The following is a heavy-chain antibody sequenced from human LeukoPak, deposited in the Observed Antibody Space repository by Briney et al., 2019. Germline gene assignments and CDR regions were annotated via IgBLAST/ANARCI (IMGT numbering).Heavy chain of an antibody. Sequence: PGGSLRLSCAASRFTFSTYTMNWVRQAPGKGLEWVSSISSSSSYIYYADSVKGRFTISRDNAKNSLYLEMNSLRDEDTAVYYCARVHRGYSYGRLDYWGQGTLVTVSS. CDR1: RFTFSTYT. D-gene: IGHD5-18*01. V-gene: IGHV3-21*01. CDR2: ISSSSSYI. CDR3: ARVHRGYSYGRLDY. J-gene: IGHJ4*02.